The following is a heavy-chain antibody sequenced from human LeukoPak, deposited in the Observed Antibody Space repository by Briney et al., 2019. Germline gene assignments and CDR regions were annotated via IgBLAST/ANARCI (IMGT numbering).Heavy chain of an antibody. CDR3: AKEYGYTYGEFYY. D-gene: IGHD5-18*01. J-gene: IGHJ4*02. CDR1: GFTFTGHS. V-gene: IGHV3-30*04. Sequence: GGSLRLSCVASGFTFTGHSMHWVRQAPGKGLEWVAVVAADEKTIFYADSLKGRFTISRDNSKNTLYLQMNSLRAEDTAVYYYAKEYGYTYGEFYYWGQGNLVTVSS. CDR2: VAADEKTI.